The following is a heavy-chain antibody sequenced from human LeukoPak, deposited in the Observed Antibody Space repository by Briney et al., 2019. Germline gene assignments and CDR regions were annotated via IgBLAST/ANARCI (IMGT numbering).Heavy chain of an antibody. D-gene: IGHD2-21*01. Sequence: SETLSLTCTVSGGSISSGSYYWSWIRQPAGKGLEWIGRIYTSGSTNHNPSLKSRVTISVDTSKNQFSLKPSSVTAADSAVYYCAREVYCGGDCHTPAEYFQHWGQGTLVTVSS. CDR3: AREVYCGGDCHTPAEYFQH. J-gene: IGHJ1*01. CDR2: IYTSGST. CDR1: GGSISSGSYY. V-gene: IGHV4-61*02.